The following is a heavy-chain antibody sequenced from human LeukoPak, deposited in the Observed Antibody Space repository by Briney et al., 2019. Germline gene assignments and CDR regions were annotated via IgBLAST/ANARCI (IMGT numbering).Heavy chain of an antibody. CDR1: GFSFSSYA. Sequence: GGSLRLSCAASGFSFSSYAMSWVRQAPGKGLEWILAISGSGSSTYYADSVKGRFTISRDNSKNTLYLQMNSLRAEDTAVYYCARGGPYDNSGSHNYFDYWGQGSLVGVSS. D-gene: IGHD3-22*01. V-gene: IGHV3-23*01. CDR2: ISGSGSST. CDR3: ARGGPYDNSGSHNYFDY. J-gene: IGHJ4*02.